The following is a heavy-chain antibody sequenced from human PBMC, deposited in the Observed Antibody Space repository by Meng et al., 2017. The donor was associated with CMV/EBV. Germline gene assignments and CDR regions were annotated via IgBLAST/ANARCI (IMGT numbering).Heavy chain of an antibody. V-gene: IGHV4-39*07. J-gene: IGHJ4*02. D-gene: IGHD1-26*01. CDR2: IYYSGST. Sequence: HLQRQGPGPGLVQPSETLSLTFTVSGGSISSSSYYWGWIRQPPGKGLEWIGSIYYSGSTYYHPSLKSRVTISVDTSKNQFSLKLSSVTAADTAVYYCASIVGAQDYWGQGTLVTVSS. CDR3: ASIVGAQDY. CDR1: GGSISSSSYY.